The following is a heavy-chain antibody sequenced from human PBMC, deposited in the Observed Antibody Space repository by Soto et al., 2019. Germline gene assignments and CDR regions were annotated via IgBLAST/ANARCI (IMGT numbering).Heavy chain of an antibody. Sequence: QVTLKESGPVLVKPTEPLTLTCTVSGFSLSNDGKGVSWIRQSPGKALEWLAQVFSNDDKFYTTSLKTRLTISSDTTKREVVLIMTFMDHVDTATYFCARTVTRAVWRGDVSYYYFYYMYVWGRWTTVTVSS. CDR3: ARTVTRAVWRGDVSYYYFYYMYV. CDR1: GFSLSNDGKG. D-gene: IGHD3-3*01. J-gene: IGHJ6*03. V-gene: IGHV2-26*01. CDR2: VFSNDDK.